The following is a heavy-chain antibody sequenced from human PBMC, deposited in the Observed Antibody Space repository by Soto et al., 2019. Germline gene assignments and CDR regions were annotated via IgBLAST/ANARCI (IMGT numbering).Heavy chain of an antibody. D-gene: IGHD3-10*01. CDR2: INAGNGNT. CDR1: GFTFTNYA. J-gene: IGHJ4*02. CDR3: ASSGVTMVRGVDY. Sequence: QVQLVQSGAEMKKPGASVKVSCKASGFTFTNYAIHWVRQAPGQRLEWMGWINAGNGNTKYSQKFQGRVTITRDTSANTAYMELSSLRAEDTALYYCASSGVTMVRGVDYWGQGTLVTVSS. V-gene: IGHV1-3*01.